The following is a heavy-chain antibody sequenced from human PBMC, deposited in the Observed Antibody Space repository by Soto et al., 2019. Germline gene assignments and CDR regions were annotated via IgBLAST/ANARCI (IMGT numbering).Heavy chain of an antibody. V-gene: IGHV3-74*01. J-gene: IGHJ4*02. Sequence: PGGSLRLSCAASAFTFKNHWMHWVRQVPGKGPVWVSRINGDGSFTSYADAVKGRFTISRDNAKNTLSLQMNSLRAEDTAVYYCVKGLNIDYKSNWFYFESWGQGTVVTVSS. CDR1: AFTFKNHW. D-gene: IGHD1-20*01. CDR3: VKGLNIDYKSNWFYFES. CDR2: INGDGSFT.